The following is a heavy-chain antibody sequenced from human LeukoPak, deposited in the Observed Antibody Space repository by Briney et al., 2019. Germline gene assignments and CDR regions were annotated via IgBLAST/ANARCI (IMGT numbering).Heavy chain of an antibody. CDR1: GYTFTSDY. CDR3: ARSDYGDYHFDY. Sequence: ASVKVSSKASGYTFTSDYMHWVRPAPGQGLAWMGILNPSGGSTSYAQKFQGRVTMTRDMSTSTAYMELSSLRSEDTAVYYCARSDYGDYHFDYWGQGTLVTVSS. V-gene: IGHV1-46*01. J-gene: IGHJ4*02. D-gene: IGHD4-17*01. CDR2: LNPSGGST.